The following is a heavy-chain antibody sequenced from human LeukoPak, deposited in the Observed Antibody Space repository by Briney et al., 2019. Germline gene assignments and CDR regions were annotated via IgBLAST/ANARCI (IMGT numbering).Heavy chain of an antibody. CDR2: INWNGGSI. J-gene: IGHJ4*02. CDR3: ASGGIYYGAAFDF. Sequence: GGSLRLSCVASGFTFDDYGMSWVRQAPGKGLEWVSGINWNGGSIGYADSVKGRFTISRDNAKNSLYLQMNSLRAEDTAFYYCASGGIYYGAAFDFWGQGTLVTVSS. V-gene: IGHV3-20*04. D-gene: IGHD1-26*01. CDR1: GFTFDDYG.